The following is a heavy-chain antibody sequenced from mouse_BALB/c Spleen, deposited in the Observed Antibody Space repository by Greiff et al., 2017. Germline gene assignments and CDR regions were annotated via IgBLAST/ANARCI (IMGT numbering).Heavy chain of an antibody. CDR3: ARYYGNLSFDY. CDR2: IDTSDSYT. Sequence: QVQLQQPGAELVMPGASVKMSCKASGYTFTDYWMHWVKQRPGQGLEWIGAIDTSDSYTSYNQKFKGKATLTVDESSSTAYMQLSSLTSEDSAVYYCARYYGNLSFDYWGQGTTLTVSS. D-gene: IGHD2-1*01. V-gene: IGHV1-69*01. CDR1: GYTFTDYW. J-gene: IGHJ2*01.